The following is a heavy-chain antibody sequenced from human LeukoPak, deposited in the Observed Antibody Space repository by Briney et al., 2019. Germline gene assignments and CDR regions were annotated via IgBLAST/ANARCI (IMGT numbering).Heavy chain of an antibody. CDR2: ISSSSSYI. V-gene: IGHV3-21*01. CDR1: GFTFSSYS. J-gene: IGHJ6*02. D-gene: IGHD6-19*01. CDR3: AAYSSGWYGYYYYGMDV. Sequence: GGSLRLSCAASGFTFSSYSMNWVRQAPGKGLEWVSSISSSSSYIYYADSVKGRFTISRDNAKNSLYLQMNSLRAEDTAVYYCAAYSSGWYGYYYYGMDVWGQGTTVTVSS.